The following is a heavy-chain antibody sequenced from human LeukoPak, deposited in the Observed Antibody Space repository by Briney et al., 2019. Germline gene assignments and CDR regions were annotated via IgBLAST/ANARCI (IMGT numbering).Heavy chain of an antibody. J-gene: IGHJ3*02. Sequence: GGSLRLSCAASGFTFSSYGMSWVRQAPGKGLEWVSVIYSGGSTYYADSVKGRFTISRDNSKNTLYFQMNSLRAEDTAVYYGARDGGYGSGAFDIWGQGTMVTVSS. V-gene: IGHV3-66*01. D-gene: IGHD3-10*01. CDR1: GFTFSSYG. CDR3: ARDGGYGSGAFDI. CDR2: IYSGGST.